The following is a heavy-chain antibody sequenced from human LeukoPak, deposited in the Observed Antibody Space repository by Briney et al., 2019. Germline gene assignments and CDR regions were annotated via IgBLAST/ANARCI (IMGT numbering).Heavy chain of an antibody. J-gene: IGHJ6*02. D-gene: IGHD2-15*01. CDR3: ARSGGSLVPYYYYYGMDV. Sequence: PGGSLRLSCAASGFTFSSYSMNWVRQAPGKGLEWVSSISSSSSYIYYADSVKGRFTISRDNAKNSLYLQMNSLRAEDTAVYYCARSGGSLVPYYYYYGMDVWGQGTTVTVSS. V-gene: IGHV3-21*01. CDR2: ISSSSSYI. CDR1: GFTFSSYS.